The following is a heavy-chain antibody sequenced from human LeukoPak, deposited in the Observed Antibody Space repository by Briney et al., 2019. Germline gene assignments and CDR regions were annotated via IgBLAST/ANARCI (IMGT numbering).Heavy chain of an antibody. V-gene: IGHV1-2*02. Sequence: ASVKVSCKASGYTFIGYYMHWVRQAPGQGLEWMGWINPNSGDTNYAQKFQGRVTMTRDTSISTAYMELSRLGSDDTAVYYCARSYNWNSDYYFDYWGQGTLVTVSS. CDR3: ARSYNWNSDYYFDY. D-gene: IGHD1-7*01. J-gene: IGHJ4*02. CDR1: GYTFIGYY. CDR2: INPNSGDT.